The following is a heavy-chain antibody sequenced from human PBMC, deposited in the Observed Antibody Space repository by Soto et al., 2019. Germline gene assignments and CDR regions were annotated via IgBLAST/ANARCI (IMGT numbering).Heavy chain of an antibody. Sequence: QVQLVQSGAEVKKPGASVKVSCKTSGYTFTSYDINWLRQATGQGLERMGWMNPNSGNTDYAHKFQGRVTMTRNTSISTAYMELSSLRSEDTAVYYCARERSSGAFDIWGQGTMVTVSS. V-gene: IGHV1-8*01. CDR2: MNPNSGNT. CDR3: ARERSSGAFDI. D-gene: IGHD1-26*01. J-gene: IGHJ3*02. CDR1: GYTFTSYD.